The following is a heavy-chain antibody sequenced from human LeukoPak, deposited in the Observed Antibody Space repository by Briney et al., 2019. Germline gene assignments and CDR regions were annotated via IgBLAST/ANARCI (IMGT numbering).Heavy chain of an antibody. CDR2: ISYDGSNK. CDR3: ARAGGFWSGYGMDV. D-gene: IGHD3-3*01. J-gene: IGHJ6*02. V-gene: IGHV3-30-3*01. CDR1: GFTFSSYA. Sequence: GGSLRLSCAASGFTFSSYAMHWVRQAPGKGLEWVAVISYDGSNKYYADSVKGRFTISRDNSKNTLYLQMNSLRAEDTAVYYCARAGGFWSGYGMDVWGQGTTVTVSS.